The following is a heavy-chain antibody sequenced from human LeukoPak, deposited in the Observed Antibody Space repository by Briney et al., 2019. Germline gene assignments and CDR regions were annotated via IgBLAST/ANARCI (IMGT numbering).Heavy chain of an antibody. CDR1: GFTLDDFA. J-gene: IGHJ6*02. D-gene: IGHD3-10*01. Sequence: GGFLRLSCAASGFTLDDFAMHWVRQAPGKGLEWVSLISGDGGSTYYADSVKGRFTISRDNSKNSLYLQMNSLRTEDTALYYCAKDQRLLLWFGEPYGMDVWGQGTTVTVSS. CDR3: AKDQRLLLWFGEPYGMDV. V-gene: IGHV3-43*02. CDR2: ISGDGGST.